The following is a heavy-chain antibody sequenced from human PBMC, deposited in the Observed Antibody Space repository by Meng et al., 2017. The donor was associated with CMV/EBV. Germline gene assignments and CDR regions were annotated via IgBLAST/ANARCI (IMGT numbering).Heavy chain of an antibody. CDR2: IYYSGRT. CDR3: ARGGIAAAGLH. J-gene: IGHJ4*02. D-gene: IGHD6-13*01. Sequence: RPVMWKPSATLTLTVTVPGGSTSSSSYYWGWIRQPPGKGLEWIGSIYYSGRTYYNPSLKSRVTISVDTSKNQFSLKLSSVTAADTAVYYCARGGIAAAGLHWGQGTLVTVSS. CDR1: GGSTSSSSYY. V-gene: IGHV4-39*07.